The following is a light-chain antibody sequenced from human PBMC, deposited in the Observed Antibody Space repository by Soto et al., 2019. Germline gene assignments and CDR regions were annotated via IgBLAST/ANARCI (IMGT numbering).Light chain of an antibody. CDR2: EVN. J-gene: IGLJ2*01. V-gene: IGLV2-14*01. CDR1: TSDVVTYNH. Sequence: QSALTQPASVSGSLGQSITISCTGSTSDVVTYNHVSWYQQHPGKVPKLILYEVNNRPSGISIRFSGSKSGNTASLTISGLQADDEADYYCTSYTPTSTLIFGGGTQLTVL. CDR3: TSYTPTSTLI.